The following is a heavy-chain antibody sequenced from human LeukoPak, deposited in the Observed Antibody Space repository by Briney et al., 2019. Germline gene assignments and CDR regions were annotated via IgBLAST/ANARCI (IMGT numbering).Heavy chain of an antibody. D-gene: IGHD3-22*01. CDR1: GFTFCSYA. V-gene: IGHV3-23*01. J-gene: IGHJ4*02. Sequence: GGSLRLSCAASGFTFCSYAMSWVRQAPGKGVEWVSAISGSGGSTYYADSVKGRFTISRDNSKNTLYLQMNSLRAEDTAVYYCAKAHHYYDSSGYGYWGQGTLVTVSS. CDR2: ISGSGGST. CDR3: AKAHHYYDSSGYGY.